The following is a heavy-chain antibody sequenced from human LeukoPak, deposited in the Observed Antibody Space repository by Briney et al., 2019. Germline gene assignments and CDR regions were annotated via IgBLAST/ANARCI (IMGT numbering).Heavy chain of an antibody. Sequence: GGSLRLSCAASGFTFSSYYVHWVRQAPGKGLERVAIISYDGSNKYYADSVKDRFTISRDNSKNTLYLQMNSLRAEDTAVYYCARERRNGKYYFDYWGQGTLVTVSS. J-gene: IGHJ4*02. D-gene: IGHD1-26*01. CDR2: ISYDGSNK. V-gene: IGHV3-30*03. CDR3: ARERRNGKYYFDY. CDR1: GFTFSSYY.